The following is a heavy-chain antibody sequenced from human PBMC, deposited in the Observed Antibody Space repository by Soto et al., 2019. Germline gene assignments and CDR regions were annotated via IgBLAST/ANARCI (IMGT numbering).Heavy chain of an antibody. CDR1: GFTFSSYG. V-gene: IGHV3-33*01. D-gene: IGHD3-22*01. CDR3: ARDTYYYDSSGYYYGPNWFDP. Sequence: GGSLRLSCAAAGFTFSSYGMHWVRQAPGKRLEWVAVIWYDGSNKYYADSVKGRFTISRDNSKNTPYLQMNSLRAEDTAVYCCARDTYYYDSSGYYYGPNWFDPWGQGTLVTVSS. CDR2: IWYDGSNK. J-gene: IGHJ5*02.